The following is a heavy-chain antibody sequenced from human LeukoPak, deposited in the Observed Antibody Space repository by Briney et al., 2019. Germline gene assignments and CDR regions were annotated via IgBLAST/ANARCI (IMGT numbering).Heavy chain of an antibody. CDR3: ARFLSSSSRAIDY. CDR2: ISTSGGST. Sequence: GGSLRLSCAASEFPFSNYGMSWVRQAPGKGLEWVSSISTSGGSTYYADSVKGRFTISRDNSKDTLYLQMNSLRAEDTAVYYCARFLSSSSRAIDYWGQGTLVTVSS. J-gene: IGHJ4*02. V-gene: IGHV3-23*01. D-gene: IGHD6-6*01. CDR1: EFPFSNYG.